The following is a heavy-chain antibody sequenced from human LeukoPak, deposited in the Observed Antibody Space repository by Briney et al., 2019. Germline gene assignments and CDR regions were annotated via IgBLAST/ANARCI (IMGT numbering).Heavy chain of an antibody. CDR2: ISSSGSTI. D-gene: IGHD6-13*01. CDR3: ATKYHGYSSSWYRGGLGY. V-gene: IGHV3-11*01. J-gene: IGHJ4*02. CDR1: GFTSSDYY. Sequence: KTGGSLRLSCAASGFTSSDYYMSWIRQAPGKGLEWVSYISSSGSTIYYADSVKGRFTISRDNAKNSLYLQMNSLRAEDTAVYYCATKYHGYSSSWYRGGLGYWGQGTLVTVSS.